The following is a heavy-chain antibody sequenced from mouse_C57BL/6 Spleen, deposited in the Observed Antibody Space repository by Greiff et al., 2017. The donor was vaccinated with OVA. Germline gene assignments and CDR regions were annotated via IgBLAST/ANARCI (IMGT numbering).Heavy chain of an antibody. J-gene: IGHJ3*01. CDR3: TRMDYYYGSAWFAY. CDR1: GYTFTDYE. CDR2: IDPETGGT. D-gene: IGHD1-1*01. Sequence: QVQLQQSGAELVRPGASVTLSCKASGYTFTDYEMHWVKQTPVHGLEWIGAIDPETGGTAYNQKFKGKAILTADKSSSTAYMELRSLTSEDSAVYYCTRMDYYYGSAWFAYWGQGTLVTVSA. V-gene: IGHV1-15*01.